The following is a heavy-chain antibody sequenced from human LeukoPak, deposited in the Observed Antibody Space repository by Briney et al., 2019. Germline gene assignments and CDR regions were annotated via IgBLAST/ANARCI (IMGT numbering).Heavy chain of an antibody. CDR1: GGSFSGYY. CDR2: INHSGST. CDR3: ARVVATPDNPFDY. Sequence: SETLSLTCAVYGGSFSGYYWSWIRQPPGKGLEWIGEINHSGSTNYNPSLKSRVTISVDTSKNQFSLKLSSVTAADTAVYYCARVVATPDNPFDYWGQGTLVTVSS. V-gene: IGHV4-34*01. D-gene: IGHD5-12*01. J-gene: IGHJ4*02.